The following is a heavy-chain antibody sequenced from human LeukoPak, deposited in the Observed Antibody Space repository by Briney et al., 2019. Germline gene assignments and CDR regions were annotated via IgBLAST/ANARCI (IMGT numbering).Heavy chain of an antibody. V-gene: IGHV1-2*02. J-gene: IGHJ4*02. Sequence: ASVKVSCKASGYTFTTYYLHWVRQAPGQALEWMGWINPKNGGTNYAQKFQDRFTMTRDTSISTAYMELRSLTSDDTAVYYCARDPGHTYYYDPWGQGTLVTVSS. CDR1: GYTFTTYY. CDR3: ARDPGHTYYYDP. CDR2: INPKNGGT. D-gene: IGHD3-22*01.